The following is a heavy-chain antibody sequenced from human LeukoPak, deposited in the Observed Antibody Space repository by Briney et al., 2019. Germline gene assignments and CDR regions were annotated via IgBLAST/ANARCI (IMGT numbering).Heavy chain of an antibody. CDR2: INHSGST. CDR3: ARVPYYYDSSGYRDAFDI. J-gene: IGHJ3*02. CDR1: GGSISSYY. D-gene: IGHD3-22*01. Sequence: SETLSLTCTVSGGSISSYYWSWVRQPPGKGLEWIGEINHSGSTNYNPSLKSRVTISVDTSKNQFSLKLSSVTAADTAVYYCARVPYYYDSSGYRDAFDIWGQGTMVTVSS. V-gene: IGHV4-34*01.